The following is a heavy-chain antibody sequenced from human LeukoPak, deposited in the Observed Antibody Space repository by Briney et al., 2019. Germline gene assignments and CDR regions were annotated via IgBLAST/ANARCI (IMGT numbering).Heavy chain of an antibody. CDR3: GRRTDWNWFDP. CDR1: SPSEQRYH. D-gene: IGHD2-21*01. J-gene: IGHJ5*02. CDR2: ISYSGST. V-gene: IGHV4-59*08. Sequence: PSETLSLTCTVCSPSEQRYHWMGLRQPPGKGLEWIGYISYSGSTNYNPSFKSRVTISVDTSKNQVSLELDSVTAADTAVYYSGRRTDWNWFDPWGQGTLVTVSS.